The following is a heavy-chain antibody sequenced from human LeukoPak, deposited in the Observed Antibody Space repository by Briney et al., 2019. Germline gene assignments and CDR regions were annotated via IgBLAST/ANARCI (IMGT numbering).Heavy chain of an antibody. CDR1: GGSISGYY. CDR2: MHYSGST. Sequence: SETLSLTCTVSGGSISGYYWSWFRQPPGKGLEWIGYMHYSGSTNYNPSLKSRVTISVDTSKNQISLKLSSVTAADTAVYYCARWILYSSGSYSDYWGQGTLVTVSS. V-gene: IGHV4-59*01. CDR3: ARWILYSSGSYSDY. J-gene: IGHJ4*02. D-gene: IGHD3-10*01.